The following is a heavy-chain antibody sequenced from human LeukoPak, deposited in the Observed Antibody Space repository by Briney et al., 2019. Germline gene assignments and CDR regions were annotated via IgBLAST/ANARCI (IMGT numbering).Heavy chain of an antibody. J-gene: IGHJ4*02. D-gene: IGHD7-27*01. V-gene: IGHV3-23*01. CDR1: GFIFNSYA. CDR3: AHDPNWEMDY. Sequence: GGSLRLSCAASGFIFNSYAMTWVSQAPGKGLEWVSIIGRGGGGIHYTDSVRGRFTISRDDSKNTLYLQMNSLRAEDTALYYCAHDPNWEMDYWGQGVLVAVSS. CDR2: IGRGGGGI.